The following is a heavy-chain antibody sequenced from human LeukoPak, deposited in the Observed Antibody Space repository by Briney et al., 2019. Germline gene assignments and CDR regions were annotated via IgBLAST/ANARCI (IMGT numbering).Heavy chain of an antibody. CDR2: IGTAGDT. V-gene: IGHV3-13*01. D-gene: IGHD3-3*01. J-gene: IGHJ3*02. Sequence: PGGSLRLSCAASGFTFSSYDMHWVRQATGKGLEWVSAIGTAGDTYYPGSVKGRFTISRDNAKNSLYLQMNSLRAEDTAVYYCARDLLRFDAFDIWGQGTMVTVSS. CDR1: GFTFSSYD. CDR3: ARDLLRFDAFDI.